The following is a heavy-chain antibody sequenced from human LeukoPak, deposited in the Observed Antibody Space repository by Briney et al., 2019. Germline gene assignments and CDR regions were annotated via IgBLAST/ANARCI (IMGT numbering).Heavy chain of an antibody. CDR1: GYTFSSYG. V-gene: IGHV1-18*01. Sequence: ASVKVSCKASGYTFSSYGITWVRQAPGQGLEWMGWISAYGGNTNYAQKFQGRVTMTMDTSTSTACMELRSLTSDDTAAYYCARGGSYYHFDYWGQGTLVTVSS. CDR3: ARGGSYYHFDY. J-gene: IGHJ4*02. D-gene: IGHD1-26*01. CDR2: ISAYGGNT.